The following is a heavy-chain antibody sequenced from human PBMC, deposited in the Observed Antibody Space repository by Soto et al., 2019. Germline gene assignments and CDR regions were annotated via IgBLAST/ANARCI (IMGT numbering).Heavy chain of an antibody. D-gene: IGHD2-15*01. Sequence: QVQLVESGGGLVRPGGSLRLSCEASGFTFRDYYMTWFRQAPGKGLEWLSYIDSSTKYTNYADSVKGRFTISRDNAKNSLYLQLNRLRADDTAVHYCAREYSSTMDVWGQGTMVTVPS. CDR2: IDSSTKYT. CDR1: GFTFRDYY. CDR3: AREYSSTMDV. V-gene: IGHV3-11*05. J-gene: IGHJ6*02.